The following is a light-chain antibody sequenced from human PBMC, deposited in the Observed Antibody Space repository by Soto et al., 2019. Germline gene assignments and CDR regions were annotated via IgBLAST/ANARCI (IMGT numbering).Light chain of an antibody. CDR1: QSVSSY. V-gene: IGKV3-15*01. CDR3: QQYYDWPIT. J-gene: IGKJ5*01. Sequence: EIVLTQSPATLSFSPGERATLSCRASQSVSSYLAWYQQKPGQAPRLLIYAASNRATGVSARFSGSGSGTEFTLTISSLQSEDFAVYYCQQYYDWPITFGQGTRLEIK. CDR2: AAS.